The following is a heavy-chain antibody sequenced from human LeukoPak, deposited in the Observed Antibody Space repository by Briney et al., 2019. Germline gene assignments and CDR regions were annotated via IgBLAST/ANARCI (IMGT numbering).Heavy chain of an antibody. Sequence: GGSLRLSCAASAFTFSSYAMRWVRQAPGKGLEWVSAISGSGGSTYYADSVKGRFTISRDNSKNTLYLQMNSLRAEDTAVYYCAKNRGAYYFDYWGQGTLVTVSS. V-gene: IGHV3-23*01. CDR3: AKNRGAYYFDY. CDR1: AFTFSSYA. D-gene: IGHD3-16*01. J-gene: IGHJ4*02. CDR2: ISGSGGST.